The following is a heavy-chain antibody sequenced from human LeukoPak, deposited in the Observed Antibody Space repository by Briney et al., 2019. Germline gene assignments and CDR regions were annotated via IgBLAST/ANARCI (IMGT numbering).Heavy chain of an antibody. Sequence: PSETLSLTCTVSGDSISSYYWNWIRQPPGKGLDWIGYIYYSGSTNYSPSLKSRVTISVDTSKNQFSLKLISVTAADTAVYYCARGRDWNYGYGMDVWGQGTTVTVSS. D-gene: IGHD2-21*02. V-gene: IGHV4-59*01. CDR1: GDSISSYY. CDR3: ARGRDWNYGYGMDV. J-gene: IGHJ6*02. CDR2: IYYSGST.